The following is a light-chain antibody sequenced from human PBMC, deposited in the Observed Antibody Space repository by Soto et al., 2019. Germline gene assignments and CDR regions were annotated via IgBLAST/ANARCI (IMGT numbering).Light chain of an antibody. CDR2: LNSDGSH. V-gene: IGLV4-69*01. Sequence: QSVLTQSPSASASLGASVKLTCTLSSGHSSYAIAWHQQQPEKGPRYLMKLNSDGSHSKGDGIPDRFSGSSSGAERYLTIASLQSEDEADYDCQTWGTGLHWVFGGGTQLTVL. CDR3: QTWGTGLHWV. CDR1: SGHSSYA. J-gene: IGLJ3*02.